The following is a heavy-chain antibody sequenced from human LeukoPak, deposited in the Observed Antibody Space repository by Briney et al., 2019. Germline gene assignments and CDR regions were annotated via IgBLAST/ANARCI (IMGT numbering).Heavy chain of an antibody. J-gene: IGHJ5*02. CDR3: ARDQHHRNNWFDP. Sequence: ASVKVSCKASGYTFTSNYIHWVRQAPGQGLEWMGVINPSDGGSSTYGQKFEGRVTMTRDMSTNTVYMEMSSLRCEDTAVYHCARDQHHRNNWFDPWGQGTLVTVPS. D-gene: IGHD1-14*01. CDR2: INPSDGGSS. CDR1: GYTFTSNY. V-gene: IGHV1-46*01.